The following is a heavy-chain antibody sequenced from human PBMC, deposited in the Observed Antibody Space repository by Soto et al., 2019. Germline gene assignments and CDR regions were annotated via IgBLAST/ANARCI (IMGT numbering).Heavy chain of an antibody. CDR2: ISAYNGNT. J-gene: IGHJ4*02. Sequence: VSVKVSCKASGYTFTSYGMSWVRQAHGQGLEWMGWISAYNGNTNYAQKLQGRVTMTTDTSTSTAYMELRSLRSDDTAVYYCARGWGARKIYYFDYWGQGTLVTVSS. CDR1: GYTFTSYG. D-gene: IGHD3-16*01. V-gene: IGHV1-18*01. CDR3: ARGWGARKIYYFDY.